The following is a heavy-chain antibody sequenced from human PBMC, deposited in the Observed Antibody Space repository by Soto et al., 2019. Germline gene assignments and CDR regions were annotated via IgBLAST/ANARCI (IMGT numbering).Heavy chain of an antibody. Sequence: SETLSLTCTVSGGSISSGDYYWSWIRQPPGKGLEWIGYIYYSGSTYYNPSLKGRVTISVDTSKNQFSLKLSSVTAADTAVYYCARGITIFGVVISEWFDPWGQGTLVTVSS. CDR1: GGSISSGDYY. CDR2: IYYSGST. CDR3: ARGITIFGVVISEWFDP. D-gene: IGHD3-3*01. V-gene: IGHV4-30-4*01. J-gene: IGHJ5*02.